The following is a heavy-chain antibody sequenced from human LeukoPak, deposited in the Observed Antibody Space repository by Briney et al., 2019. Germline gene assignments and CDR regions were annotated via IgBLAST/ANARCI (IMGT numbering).Heavy chain of an antibody. CDR1: GFTFSSSA. V-gene: IGHV3-30-3*01. CDR3: AREGLDWYFDL. J-gene: IGHJ2*01. Sequence: GRSLRLSCAASGFTFSSSAMHCVRQAPGKGLEWVAVISYDGSNKYYADSVKGRFTISRDNTKNTLYLQMNSLRAEDTSVYYCAREGLDWYFDLWGRGTQVTVSS. CDR2: ISYDGSNK.